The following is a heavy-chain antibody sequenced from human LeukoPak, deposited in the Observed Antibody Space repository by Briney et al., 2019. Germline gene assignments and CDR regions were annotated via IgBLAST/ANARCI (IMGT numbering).Heavy chain of an antibody. V-gene: IGHV3-30*02. J-gene: IGHJ4*02. CDR3: AKDGAYGDYEDY. D-gene: IGHD4-17*01. Sequence: GGSLRLSCAASGFTFSSYGMHWVRQAPGKGLEWVAFIRCDGSNKYYAGSVKGRFTISRDNSKNTLYLQMNSLRAEDTAVYYCAKDGAYGDYEDYWGQGTLVTVSS. CDR1: GFTFSSYG. CDR2: IRCDGSNK.